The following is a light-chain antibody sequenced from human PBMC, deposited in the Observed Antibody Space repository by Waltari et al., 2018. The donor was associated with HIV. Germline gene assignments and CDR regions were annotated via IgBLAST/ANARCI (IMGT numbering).Light chain of an antibody. V-gene: IGKV1-39*01. Sequence: DIQMTQSPSSLSASVRDRATITCRASQSINSDVNWYQQKPGKAPSLLIYGASSLQSVVPTRFSGSGSGTEFSLTISSLQPEDFATYYCQQSYSAPFTFGQGTKLHVK. CDR2: GAS. J-gene: IGKJ2*01. CDR1: QSINSD. CDR3: QQSYSAPFT.